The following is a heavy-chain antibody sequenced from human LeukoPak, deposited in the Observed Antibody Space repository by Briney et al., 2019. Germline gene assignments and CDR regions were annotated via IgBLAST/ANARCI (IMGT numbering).Heavy chain of an antibody. D-gene: IGHD3-22*01. CDR3: ARNYYDSSGYYYHDY. V-gene: IGHV3-43*02. J-gene: IGHJ4*02. CDR1: GLSISDFA. Sequence: GGSLRLSCVASGLSISDFAMHWGRQAPGQGLEWVSLISGDGVSTFFTDSVKGRFTISRDNSTNTLYLQMNSLRAEDTAVYYCARNYYDSSGYYYHDYWGQGTLVTVSS. CDR2: ISGDGVST.